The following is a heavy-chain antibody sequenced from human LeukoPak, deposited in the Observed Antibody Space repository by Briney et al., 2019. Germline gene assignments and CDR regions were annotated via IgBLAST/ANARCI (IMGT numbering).Heavy chain of an antibody. V-gene: IGHV3-30*18. CDR1: GFTFSSYA. CDR2: ISFDGSNK. Sequence: SGGSLRLSCAASGFTFSSYAMSWVRQAPGKGLEWVAVISFDGSNKYSADSVKGRFTISRDNSKNTVSLQMSSLRTEDTAVYYCTKEGFGYGYYFDYWGQGTLVTVSS. J-gene: IGHJ4*02. CDR3: TKEGFGYGYYFDY. D-gene: IGHD5-18*01.